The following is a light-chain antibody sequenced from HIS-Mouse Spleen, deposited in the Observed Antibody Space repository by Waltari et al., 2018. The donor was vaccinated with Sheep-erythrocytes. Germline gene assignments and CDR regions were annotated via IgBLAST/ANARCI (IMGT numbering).Light chain of an antibody. V-gene: IGLV2-14*01. CDR1: SSDVGGYNY. Sequence: QSALTQPASVSGSPGQSITISCTGTSSDVGGYNYVSWYQQHPGKAPKLMIYEVSNRPSGVAKRFSASKSGNPASLTISGLQAEDEADYYCSSYTSSSTQVFGGGTKLTVL. J-gene: IGLJ2*01. CDR3: SSYTSSSTQV. CDR2: EVS.